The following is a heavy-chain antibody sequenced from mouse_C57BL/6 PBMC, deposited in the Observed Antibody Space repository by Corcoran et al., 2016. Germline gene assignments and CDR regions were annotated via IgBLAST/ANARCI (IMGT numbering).Heavy chain of an antibody. Sequence: QVQLQQSGAELVKPGASVKISCKASGYAFSSYWMNWVKQRPGKGLEWIGQIYPGDGDTNYNGKCKGKATLTADKSSSTAYRQLSSLTSEDSAVYFCAGLLRNDAMDYWGQGTSVTVSS. CDR3: AGLLRNDAMDY. CDR1: GYAFSSYW. D-gene: IGHD1-1*01. J-gene: IGHJ4*01. CDR2: IYPGDGDT. V-gene: IGHV1-80*01.